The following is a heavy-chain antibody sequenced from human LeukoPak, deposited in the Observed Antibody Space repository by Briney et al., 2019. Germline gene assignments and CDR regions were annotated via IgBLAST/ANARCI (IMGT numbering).Heavy chain of an antibody. CDR3: AREAPSERGYSYGYVFAY. CDR2: IYYSGST. D-gene: IGHD5-18*01. J-gene: IGHJ4*02. V-gene: IGHV4-59*01. Sequence: SETLSLTCTVSGGSISSYYWSWVRQPPGKGLEWIGYIYYSGSTNYNPSLKSRVTISVDTSKNQFSLKLSSVTAADTAVYYCAREAPSERGYSYGYVFAYWGQGTLVTVSS. CDR1: GGSISSYY.